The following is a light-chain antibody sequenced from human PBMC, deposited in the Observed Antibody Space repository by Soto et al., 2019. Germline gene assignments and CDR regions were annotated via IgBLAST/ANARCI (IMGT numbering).Light chain of an antibody. V-gene: IGKV4-1*01. CDR3: QQHYSTPYT. Sequence: DIVMTQSPDFLAVSLGERATINCKSSQSVLYSSNNKNYLAWYQQKPGQPPKLLIYWASTRESGVPDRFSGSGSGTDFTLTISSLQAEDVAVYYCQQHYSTPYTFGQGTKLEIK. CDR1: QSVLYSSNNKNY. CDR2: WAS. J-gene: IGKJ2*01.